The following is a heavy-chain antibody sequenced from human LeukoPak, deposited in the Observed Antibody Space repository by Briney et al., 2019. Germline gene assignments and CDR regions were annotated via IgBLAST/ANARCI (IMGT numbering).Heavy chain of an antibody. V-gene: IGHV3-48*03. CDR1: GFTFSSYE. Sequence: HPGGSLRLSCAASGFTFSSYEMNWVRQAPGKGLEWVSYISSSGSTIYYADSVKGRFTISRDNAKNSLYLQMNSLRAEDTAVYYCAREVYYYDSSGYYYIFDYWGQGTLVTVSS. J-gene: IGHJ4*02. D-gene: IGHD3-22*01. CDR2: ISSSGSTI. CDR3: AREVYYYDSSGYYYIFDY.